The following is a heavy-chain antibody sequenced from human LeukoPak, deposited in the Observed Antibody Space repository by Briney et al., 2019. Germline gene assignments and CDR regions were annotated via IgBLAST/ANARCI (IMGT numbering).Heavy chain of an antibody. CDR1: GLTFSSYA. CDR3: AQDCLSTGCTIT. J-gene: IGHJ5*02. V-gene: IGHV3-23*01. Sequence: PGGSLTLSCAASGLTFSSYAMSWVRQAPGKGLVWVSAITGSGGITYYEDSVKGRSPISRHNSKHPAHQQMNRVRAEHPAVYYCAQDCLSTGCTITWGRGAMVSVSS. D-gene: IGHD2-8*02. CDR2: ITGSGGIT.